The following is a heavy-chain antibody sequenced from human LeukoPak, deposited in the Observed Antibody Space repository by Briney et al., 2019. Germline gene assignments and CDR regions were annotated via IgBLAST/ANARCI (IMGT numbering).Heavy chain of an antibody. CDR2: IYYSGST. CDR3: ARSSGSYYTNWFDR. CDR1: GGSISSGGYY. V-gene: IGHV4-31*03. D-gene: IGHD3-10*01. J-gene: IGHJ5*02. Sequence: PSETLSLTCTVSGGSISSGGYYWSWIRQHPGKGLEWIGYIYYSGSTYYNPSLKSRVTISVDTSKNQFSLKLSSVTAADTAVYYCARSSGSYYTNWFDRWGQGTLVTVSS.